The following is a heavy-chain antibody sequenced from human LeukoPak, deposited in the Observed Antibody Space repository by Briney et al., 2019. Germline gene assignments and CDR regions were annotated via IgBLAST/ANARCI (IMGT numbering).Heavy chain of an antibody. Sequence: PGRSLRLSCAASGFTFDDYAMHWVRQAPGKGLEGVSGISWNSGSIGYADSVKGRFTISGDNAKNSLYLQMNSLRAEDTALYYCAKDAYSSSSSGFDYWGQGTLVTVSS. CDR2: ISWNSGSI. J-gene: IGHJ4*02. V-gene: IGHV3-9*01. D-gene: IGHD6-6*01. CDR3: AKDAYSSSSSGFDY. CDR1: GFTFDDYA.